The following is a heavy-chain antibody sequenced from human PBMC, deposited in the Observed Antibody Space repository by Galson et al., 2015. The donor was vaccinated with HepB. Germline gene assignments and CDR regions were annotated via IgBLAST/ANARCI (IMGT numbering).Heavy chain of an antibody. Sequence: SVKVSCKASGYTFTSYYMHRVRQAPGQGLEWMGIINPSGGSTSYAQKFQGRVTMTRDTSTSTVYMELSSLRSEDTAVYYCARVSGSPNPGEYYYGMDVWGQGTTVTVSS. J-gene: IGHJ6*02. D-gene: IGHD3-10*01. CDR1: GYTFTSYY. CDR3: ARVSGSPNPGEYYYGMDV. CDR2: INPSGGST. V-gene: IGHV1-46*01.